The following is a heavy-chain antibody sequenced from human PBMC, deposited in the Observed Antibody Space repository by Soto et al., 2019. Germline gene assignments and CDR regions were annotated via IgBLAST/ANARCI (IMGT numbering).Heavy chain of an antibody. CDR1: EYTFTSYD. Sequence: SVTVSCKASEYTFTSYDSNWVRQATGQGLEWMGWMNPNSGNTGYAQKFQGRVTMTRNTSISTAYMELSSLRSEDTAVYYCARLGSVVPAAIYYYYGMDVWGQGTTVTVSS. CDR2: MNPNSGNT. D-gene: IGHD2-2*01. J-gene: IGHJ6*02. CDR3: ARLGSVVPAAIYYYYGMDV. V-gene: IGHV1-8*01.